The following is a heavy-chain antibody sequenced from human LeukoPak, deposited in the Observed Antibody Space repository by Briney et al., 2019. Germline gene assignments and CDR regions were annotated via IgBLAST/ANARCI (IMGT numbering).Heavy chain of an antibody. CDR1: GGSFSGYY. CDR2: IYTSGST. CDR3: ARTLNWPNWFDP. V-gene: IGHV4-59*10. Sequence: PSETLSLTCAVYGGSFSGYYWSWIRQPAGKGLEWIGRIYTSGSTNYNPSLKSRVTISTDTSKNQFSLKLSSVTAADTAVYYCARTLNWPNWFDPWGQGTLVTVSS. J-gene: IGHJ5*02.